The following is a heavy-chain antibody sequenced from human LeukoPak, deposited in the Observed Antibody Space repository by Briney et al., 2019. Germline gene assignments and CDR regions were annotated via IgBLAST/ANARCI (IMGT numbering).Heavy chain of an antibody. CDR3: AKDIVVVPGGAFDI. V-gene: IGHV3-53*05. J-gene: IGHJ3*02. CDR2: IYSGGST. D-gene: IGHD3-22*01. CDR1: GFTVSSNY. Sequence: SGGSLRLSCAASGFTVSSNYMSWVRQAPGKGLEWVSVIYSGGSTYYADSVKGRFTISRDNAKNSLYLQMNSLRAEDTALYYCAKDIVVVPGGAFDIWGQGTMVTVSS.